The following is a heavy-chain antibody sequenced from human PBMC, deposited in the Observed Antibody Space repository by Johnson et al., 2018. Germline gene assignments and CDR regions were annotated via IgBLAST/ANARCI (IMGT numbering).Heavy chain of an antibody. CDR3: ARDQGGVMDV. J-gene: IGHJ6*02. Sequence: QVQLVESGGGVVQPGRSLRLSCAASGFTFSSYAMHWVRQAPGKGLEWVAVISYDGSNKYYADPVKGRFTISRDNSKNTLYLQMNSLRAADTAVYYCARDQGGVMDVWGQGTTVTVSS. D-gene: IGHD3-16*01. CDR2: ISYDGSNK. V-gene: IGHV3-30-3*01. CDR1: GFTFSSYA.